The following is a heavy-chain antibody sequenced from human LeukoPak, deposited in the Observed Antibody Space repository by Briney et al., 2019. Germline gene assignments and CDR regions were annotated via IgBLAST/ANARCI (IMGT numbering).Heavy chain of an antibody. CDR2: INHSGST. Sequence: SETLSLTCAVYGGSFSGYYWSWIRQPPGKGLEWIGEINHSGSTNYNPSLKSRVTISVDTSKNQFSLKLSSVTAADTAVYYCARGTTVTTRGAFDIWGQGTMVTVPS. J-gene: IGHJ3*02. V-gene: IGHV4-34*01. CDR1: GGSFSGYY. CDR3: ARGTTVTTRGAFDI. D-gene: IGHD4-17*01.